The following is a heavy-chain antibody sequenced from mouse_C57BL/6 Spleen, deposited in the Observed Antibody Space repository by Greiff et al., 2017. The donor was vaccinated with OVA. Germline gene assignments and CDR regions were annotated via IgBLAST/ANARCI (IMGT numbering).Heavy chain of an antibody. CDR2: IYPRSGNT. J-gene: IGHJ4*01. CDR3: ARSVYYGNLSYAMDY. Sequence: QVQLQQSGAELARPGASVKLSCKAYGYTFTSYGISWVKQRTGQGLEWIGEIYPRSGNTYYNEKFKGKATLTADKSSSTAYMELRSLTSEDSAVYFCARSVYYGNLSYAMDYWGQGTSVTVSS. CDR1: GYTFTSYG. V-gene: IGHV1-81*01. D-gene: IGHD2-1*01.